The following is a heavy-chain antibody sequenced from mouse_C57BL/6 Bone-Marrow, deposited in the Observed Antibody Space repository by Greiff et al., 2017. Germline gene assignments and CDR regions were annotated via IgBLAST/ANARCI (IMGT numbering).Heavy chain of an antibody. V-gene: IGHV1-63*01. D-gene: IGHD2-14*01. CDR1: GYTFTNYW. CDR2: IYPGGGYT. CDR3: ARRGVPCPSSDY. Sequence: VQLQQSGAELVRPGTSVKMSCKASGYTFTNYWIGWAKQRPGHGLEWIGVIYPGGGYTNYNEKFKGKATLTADKSSSTAYMQFSRLTSEDSAIYYCARRGVPCPSSDYWGQGTTLTVSS. J-gene: IGHJ2*01.